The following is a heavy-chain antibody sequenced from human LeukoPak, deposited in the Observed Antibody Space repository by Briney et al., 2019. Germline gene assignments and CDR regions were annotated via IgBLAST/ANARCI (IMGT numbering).Heavy chain of an antibody. CDR2: IIPIFGTA. CDR1: GGTFSSYA. Sequence: GSSVKVSCKASGGTFSSYAISWVRQAPGQGLEWMGRIIPIFGTANYAQKFQGRVTINTDESTSTAYMELSSLRSEDTAVYYCARDEKGSSSWFTYYYYMDVWGKGTTVTVSS. V-gene: IGHV1-69*05. J-gene: IGHJ6*03. D-gene: IGHD6-13*01. CDR3: ARDEKGSSSWFTYYYYMDV.